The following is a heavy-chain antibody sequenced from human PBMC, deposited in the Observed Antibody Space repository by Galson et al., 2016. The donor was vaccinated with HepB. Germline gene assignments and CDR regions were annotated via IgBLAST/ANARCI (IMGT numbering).Heavy chain of an antibody. V-gene: IGHV3-53*01. CDR1: GFTVSSNY. D-gene: IGHD5-12*01. J-gene: IGHJ3*01. CDR2: VYSSGTT. CDR3: SRGATYSGYTGVFDL. Sequence: SLRLSCAASGFTVSSNYMNWVRQAPGKGLEWVSLVYSSGTTYYPDSVKGRFTISRDTSKNTLYLQMNSLRDEDTAVYFCSRGATYSGYTGVFDLWGQGTLVTVSS.